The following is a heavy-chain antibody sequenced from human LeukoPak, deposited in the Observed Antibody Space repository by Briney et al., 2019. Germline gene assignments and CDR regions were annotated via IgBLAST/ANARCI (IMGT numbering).Heavy chain of an antibody. Sequence: PGRSLRLSCAASGFTFSSYGMHWVRQAPGKGLEWVAVISYDGSNKYYADSVKGRFTISRDNSKNTLYLQMNSLRAEDTAVYYCAKARPAIAAAGTGPYYYYGMDVWGQGTTVTVSS. J-gene: IGHJ6*02. V-gene: IGHV3-30*18. CDR2: ISYDGSNK. CDR1: GFTFSSYG. CDR3: AKARPAIAAAGTGPYYYYGMDV. D-gene: IGHD6-13*01.